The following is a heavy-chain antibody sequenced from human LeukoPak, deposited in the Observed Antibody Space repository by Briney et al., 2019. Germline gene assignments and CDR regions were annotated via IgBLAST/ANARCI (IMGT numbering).Heavy chain of an antibody. CDR3: AELGITMIGGV. D-gene: IGHD3-10*02. V-gene: IGHV3-11*04. J-gene: IGHJ6*04. CDR2: ISSSGSTI. Sequence: PGGSLRLSCAASGFTVSSNYMSWVRQAPGKGLEWVSYISSSGSTIYYADSVKGRFTISRDNAKNSLYLQMNSLRAEDTAVYYCAELGITMIGGVWGKGTTVTISS. CDR1: GFTVSSNY.